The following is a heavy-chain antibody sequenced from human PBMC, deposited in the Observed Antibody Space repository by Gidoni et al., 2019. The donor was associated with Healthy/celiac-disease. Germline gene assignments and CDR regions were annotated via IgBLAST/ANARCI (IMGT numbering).Heavy chain of an antibody. CDR3: AGRRIAVAGENWFDP. J-gene: IGHJ5*02. CDR1: GGSISSSSYY. CDR2: IYYSGIT. Sequence: QLQLQESGPGLVKPSETLSLTCTVSGGSISSSSYYCGWLRQPPGKGLEWIGSIYYSGITYYNPSLKSRVTISVDTSKNQFSLKLSSVTAADTAVYDCAGRRIAVAGENWFDPWGQGTLVTVSS. D-gene: IGHD6-19*01. V-gene: IGHV4-39*01.